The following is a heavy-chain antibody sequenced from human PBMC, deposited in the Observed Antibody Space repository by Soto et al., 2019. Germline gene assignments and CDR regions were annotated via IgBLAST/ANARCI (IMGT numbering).Heavy chain of an antibody. CDR1: GYTFTGYY. J-gene: IGHJ4*02. D-gene: IGHD3-3*01. V-gene: IGHV1-2*02. CDR2: INPNSGGT. Sequence: ASVKVSCKASGYTFTGYYMHWVRQAPGQGLEWMGWINPNSGGTNYAQKFQGRVTMTRDTSISTAYMELSRLRSDDTAVYYCARSPTLDYDFWSGYPVPLVYWGQPTLVTVSS. CDR3: ARSPTLDYDFWSGYPVPLVY.